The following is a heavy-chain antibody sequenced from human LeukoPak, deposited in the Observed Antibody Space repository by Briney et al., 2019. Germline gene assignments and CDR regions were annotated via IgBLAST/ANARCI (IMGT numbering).Heavy chain of an antibody. CDR2: IIPILGIA. CDR1: GGTFSSYT. V-gene: IGHV1-69*04. D-gene: IGHD3-22*01. CDR3: AREVYYDSSGLDY. Sequence: SVKVSCKASGGTFSSYTISWVRQAPGQGLEWMGRIIPILGIANYAQKFQGRVTITADKSTSTAYMELSSQRSEDTAVYYCAREVYYDSSGLDYWGQGTLVTVSS. J-gene: IGHJ4*02.